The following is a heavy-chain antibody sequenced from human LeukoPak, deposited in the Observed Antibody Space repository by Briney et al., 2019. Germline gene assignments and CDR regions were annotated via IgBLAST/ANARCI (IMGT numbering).Heavy chain of an antibody. CDR1: GFTFTPYW. J-gene: IGHJ4*02. V-gene: IGHV3-74*01. CDR3: VRGGVGITGLDS. Sequence: SGGSLRLSCAASGFTFTPYWMYWVRQPPGKGLMWVSRINSDGSTTTYADFVQGRFTISRDNAKSTLYLQMNSLRAEDTAVYYCVRGGVGITGLDSWGQGTLVTVSS. CDR2: INSDGSTT. D-gene: IGHD3-22*01.